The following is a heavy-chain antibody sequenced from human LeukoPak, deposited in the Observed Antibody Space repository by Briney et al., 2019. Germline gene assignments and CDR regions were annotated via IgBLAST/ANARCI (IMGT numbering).Heavy chain of an antibody. Sequence: GGSLRLSCTASGFTVSSNYMSWVRQAPGKGLEWVSVIYSDGSTYYTDTAKGRFTISRDNSKNTLYLQMNSLRAEDTAVYYCARGGYRAGGGYSYGYYFDYWGQGTLVTVSS. J-gene: IGHJ4*02. CDR3: ARGGYRAGGGYSYGYYFDY. V-gene: IGHV3-53*01. D-gene: IGHD5-18*01. CDR1: GFTVSSNY. CDR2: IYSDGST.